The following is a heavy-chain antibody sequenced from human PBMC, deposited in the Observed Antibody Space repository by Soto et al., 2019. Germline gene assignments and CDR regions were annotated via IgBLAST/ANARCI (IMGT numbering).Heavy chain of an antibody. J-gene: IGHJ4*02. CDR1: GFTFSSYA. V-gene: IGHV3-30-3*01. D-gene: IGHD3-3*01. Sequence: GGSLRLSCAASGFTFSSYAMHWVRQAPGKGLEWVAVISYDGSNKYYADSVKGRFTISRDNSKNTLYLQMNSLRAEDTAVYYCARDRPVYDFWSGYPDYWGQGTLVTVSS. CDR2: ISYDGSNK. CDR3: ARDRPVYDFWSGYPDY.